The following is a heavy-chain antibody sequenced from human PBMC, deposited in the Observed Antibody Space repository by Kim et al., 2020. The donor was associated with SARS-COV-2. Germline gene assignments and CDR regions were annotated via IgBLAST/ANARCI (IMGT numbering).Heavy chain of an antibody. CDR2: ISGSGGST. V-gene: IGHV3-23*01. D-gene: IGHD6-13*01. CDR1: GFTFSSYA. CDR3: AKDSSSRYYYYYGMDV. Sequence: GGSLRLSCAASGFTFSSYAMSWVRQAPGKGLEWVSAISGSGGSTYYVDSVKGRFTISRDNSKNTLYLQMNSLRAEDTAVYYCAKDSSSRYYYYYGMDVWGQGTTVTVSS. J-gene: IGHJ6*02.